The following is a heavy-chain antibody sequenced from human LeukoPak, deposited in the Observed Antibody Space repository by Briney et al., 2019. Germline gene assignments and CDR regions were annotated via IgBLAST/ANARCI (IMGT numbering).Heavy chain of an antibody. Sequence: APVKVSCKASGYTFTGYYMHWVRQAPGQGLEWMGWINPNSGGTNYAQKFQGRVTMTRDTSISTVYMELSRLRSDDTAVYYCARVVCSSTSCYKDAFDIWGQGTMVTVSS. J-gene: IGHJ3*02. V-gene: IGHV1-2*02. CDR2: INPNSGGT. CDR3: ARVVCSSTSCYKDAFDI. D-gene: IGHD2-2*02. CDR1: GYTFTGYY.